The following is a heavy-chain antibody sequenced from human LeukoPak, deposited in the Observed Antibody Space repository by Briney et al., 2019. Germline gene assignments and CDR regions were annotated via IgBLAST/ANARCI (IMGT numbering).Heavy chain of an antibody. CDR1: GFTFSSYG. D-gene: IGHD2-2*01. CDR3: ARDQGYCSSTSCPEGDY. CDR2: ISYDGSNK. Sequence: GGSLRLSCAASGFTFSSYGMHWVRQAPGKGLEWVAFISYDGSNKYYADSVKGRFTISRDNSKNTLYLQMNSLRAEDTAVYYCARDQGYCSSTSCPEGDYWGQGTLVTVSS. V-gene: IGHV3-30*12. J-gene: IGHJ4*02.